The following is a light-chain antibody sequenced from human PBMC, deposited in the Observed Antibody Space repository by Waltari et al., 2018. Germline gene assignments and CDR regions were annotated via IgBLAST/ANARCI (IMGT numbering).Light chain of an antibody. Sequence: SDVLTPPPPLSAAPGETARITCGGNTLGSRSVYWYPQRPGQAPVLVMYDESDRPSGIPERFSGSKSGNTATLIISRVEAGDEADYYCQVWNSVGDHLSGVFGGGTKLTV. CDR2: DES. CDR1: TLGSRS. J-gene: IGLJ3*02. CDR3: QVWNSVGDHLSGV. V-gene: IGLV3-21*04.